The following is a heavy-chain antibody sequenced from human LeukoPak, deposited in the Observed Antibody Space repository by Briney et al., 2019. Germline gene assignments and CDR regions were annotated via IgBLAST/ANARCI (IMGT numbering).Heavy chain of an antibody. V-gene: IGHV4-61*10. J-gene: IGHJ4*02. CDR2: IYFSGST. CDR1: GDSISSNSFY. Sequence: PSETLSLTCTVSGDSISSNSFYWTWIRQPAGKGLEWVGHIYFSGSTNYNPSLKSRVTISVDTSKNQFSLKLSSVTAADTAVYYCARDRREGHFDYWGQGTLVTVSS. CDR3: ARDRREGHFDY.